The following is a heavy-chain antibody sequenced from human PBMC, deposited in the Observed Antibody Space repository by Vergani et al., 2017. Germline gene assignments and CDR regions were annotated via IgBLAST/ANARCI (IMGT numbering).Heavy chain of an antibody. CDR1: GGSMNSGDYY. D-gene: IGHD6-25*01. Sequence: QMQLQESGPGLLRPSQTLSLTCTVSGGSMNSGDYYWSWIRQSPRKGLEWIGYIFYTGITDFNPSLKSRVALSVDTSKNQFSLKMTSVTAADTAVYYCVRGPPGIAAPGNWFDPWGQGTQVTVSS. CDR2: IFYTGIT. CDR3: VRGPPGIAAPGNWFDP. V-gene: IGHV4-30-4*08. J-gene: IGHJ5*02.